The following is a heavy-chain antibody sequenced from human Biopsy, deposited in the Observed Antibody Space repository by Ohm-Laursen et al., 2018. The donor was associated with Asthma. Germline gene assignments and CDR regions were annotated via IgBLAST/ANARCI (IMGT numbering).Heavy chain of an antibody. J-gene: IGHJ4*02. CDR1: GFTFSNYG. CDR2: ITDTSRYI. Sequence: GSLRLSCSAAGFTFSNYGMHWVRQAPGKGLEWVSSITDTSRYIKYADSVKGRFTISRDNAKNSLYLQMNSLRAEDTAVYYCARDGPERPTERDYWGPGTLGTVSS. D-gene: IGHD1-1*01. CDR3: ARDGPERPTERDY. V-gene: IGHV3-21*01.